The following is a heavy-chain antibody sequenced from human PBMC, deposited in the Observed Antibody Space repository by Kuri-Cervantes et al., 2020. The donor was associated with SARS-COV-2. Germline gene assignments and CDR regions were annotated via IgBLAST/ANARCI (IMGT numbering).Heavy chain of an antibody. CDR3: ARKYQLLGSKNYYYYGMDV. Sequence: ASVKVSCKASGYTFTSYGISWVRQAPGQGLEWMGWISAYNGNTNYAQKLQGRVTMTTDTSTSTAYMELRSLRSDDTAVYYCARKYQLLGSKNYYYYGMDVWGQGTTVTVSS. V-gene: IGHV1-18*01. D-gene: IGHD2-2*01. CDR1: GYTFTSYG. J-gene: IGHJ6*02. CDR2: ISAYNGNT.